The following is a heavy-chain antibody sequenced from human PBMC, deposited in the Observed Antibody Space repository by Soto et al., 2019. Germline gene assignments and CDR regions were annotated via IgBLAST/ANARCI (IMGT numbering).Heavy chain of an antibody. CDR2: ISGSGGST. Sequence: GGSLRLSCAASGFTFSSYAMSWVRQAPGKGLEWVSAISGSGGSTYYADSVKGRFTISRDNSKNTLYLQMNSLRAEDTAVYYCAKDRGGYYDSSDLEGAFDIWGQGTMVTVSS. D-gene: IGHD3-22*01. J-gene: IGHJ3*02. CDR3: AKDRGGYYDSSDLEGAFDI. CDR1: GFTFSSYA. V-gene: IGHV3-23*01.